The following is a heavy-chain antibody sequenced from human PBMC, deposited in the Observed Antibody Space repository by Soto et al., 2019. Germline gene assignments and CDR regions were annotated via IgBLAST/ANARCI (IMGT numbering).Heavy chain of an antibody. CDR1: GFTFSSYG. V-gene: IGHV3-48*01. CDR2: ISSSSSAI. Sequence: EVQLVESGGGLVQPGGSLRLSCAASGFTFSSYGMNWVRQAPGKGPEWVSYISSSSSAIYYADSVKGRFTISRDNAKNSLYLQLNSLRAEDTAVYHCVRDSFGYWGQGTPVTVSS. J-gene: IGHJ4*02. D-gene: IGHD3-10*01. CDR3: VRDSFGY.